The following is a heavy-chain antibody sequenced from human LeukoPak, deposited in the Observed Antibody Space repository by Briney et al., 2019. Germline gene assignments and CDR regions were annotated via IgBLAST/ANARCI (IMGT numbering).Heavy chain of an antibody. D-gene: IGHD1-20*01. J-gene: IGHJ4*02. Sequence: GGSLRLSCAASGFTFSSYAMHWVRQAPGKGLEWVAVISYDGSNKYYADSVKGRFTISRDNSKNTLYLQMNSLRAEDTAVYYCAKDHVTGTSSYYFDYWGQGTLVTVSS. V-gene: IGHV3-30-3*01. CDR2: ISYDGSNK. CDR1: GFTFSSYA. CDR3: AKDHVTGTSSYYFDY.